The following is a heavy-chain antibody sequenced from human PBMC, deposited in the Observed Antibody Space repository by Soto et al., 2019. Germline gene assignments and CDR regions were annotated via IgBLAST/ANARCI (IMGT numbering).Heavy chain of an antibody. CDR2: IFHNGNT. V-gene: IGHV4-4*02. CDR1: GGSINTNVC. D-gene: IGHD6-19*01. CDR3: ARDAAVPGEADRFDY. Sequence: SETLSLTCTVSGGSINTNVCWSWVRQPPGKGLEWIGEIFHNGNTYYNPSLQSRVTMSVDKSKNQFSLMLTPVTAADTAMYYCARDAAVPGEADRFDYWGQGILVTVSS. J-gene: IGHJ4*02.